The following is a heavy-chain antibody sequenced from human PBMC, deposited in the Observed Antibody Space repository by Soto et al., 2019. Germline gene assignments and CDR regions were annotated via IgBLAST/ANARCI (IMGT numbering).Heavy chain of an antibody. J-gene: IGHJ4*02. CDR2: IYYSGST. CDR3: AAQPGYCSGGSCYYY. CDR1: VGSISSYY. D-gene: IGHD2-15*01. Sequence: QVQLQESGPGLVKPSETLSLTCTVSVGSISSYYWSWIRQPPGKGLEWIGYIYYSGSTNYNPSLKSRVTISVDTSKNQFSLKLSSVTAADTAVYYCAAQPGYCSGGSCYYYWGQGTLVTVSS. V-gene: IGHV4-59*01.